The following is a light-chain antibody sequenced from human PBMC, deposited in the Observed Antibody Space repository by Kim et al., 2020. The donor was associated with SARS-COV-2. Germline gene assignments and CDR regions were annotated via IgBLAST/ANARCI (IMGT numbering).Light chain of an antibody. Sequence: DIQMTQSPASLSASIGDSVTITCRASQGISTYLAWYQQTPGKAPKLLIHAASTLQSGVPSRFRGSGSGTDFTLTINSLQPEDVATYYCQKYNSGLRTFGPGTKVDIK. CDR2: AAS. CDR3: QKYNSGLRT. CDR1: QGISTY. V-gene: IGKV1-27*01. J-gene: IGKJ1*01.